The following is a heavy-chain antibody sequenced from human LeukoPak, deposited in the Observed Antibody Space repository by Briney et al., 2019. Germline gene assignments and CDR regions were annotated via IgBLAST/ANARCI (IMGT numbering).Heavy chain of an antibody. Sequence: GGSLRLSCGASGFTFDDYAMHWLRQAPGKGLEWFSGINWSSGTIGYADSVKGRFTISRDNAKNSLYLQMNSLRAEDTALYYCAKDTSVRGLIITDWGQGTLVTVSS. V-gene: IGHV3-9*01. D-gene: IGHD3-10*01. CDR2: INWSSGTI. CDR3: AKDTSVRGLIITD. J-gene: IGHJ4*02. CDR1: GFTFDDYA.